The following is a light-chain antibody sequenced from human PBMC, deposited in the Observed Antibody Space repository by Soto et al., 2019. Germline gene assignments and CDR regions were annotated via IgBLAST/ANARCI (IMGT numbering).Light chain of an antibody. CDR1: QSVLYSSNNKNY. V-gene: IGKV4-1*01. CDR2: WAS. CDR3: QQYYSTPPT. Sequence: DIVMTQSPDSLAVSLGERATINCKSSQSVLYSSNNKNYLAWYQQKPGQPPKLLIYWASTRESGVPDRFSGSGSGTDFTLTISSLQDEDVAVYYCQQYYSTPPTFGQGTKAEIK. J-gene: IGKJ1*01.